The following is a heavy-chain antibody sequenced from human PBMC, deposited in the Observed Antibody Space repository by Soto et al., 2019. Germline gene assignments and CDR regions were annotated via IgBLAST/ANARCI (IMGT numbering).Heavy chain of an antibody. Sequence: QVQLVQSGAEVKKPGSSVKVSCKASGGTFRSYAISWVRQAPGQGLEWMGGIIPIFGTANYAQKFQGRVTITADESTSTDYMELSSLRSEDTAVYYCARSKDYYYYYGMDVWGQGTTVTVSS. J-gene: IGHJ6*02. CDR2: IIPIFGTA. CDR3: ARSKDYYYYYGMDV. V-gene: IGHV1-69*01. CDR1: GGTFRSYA.